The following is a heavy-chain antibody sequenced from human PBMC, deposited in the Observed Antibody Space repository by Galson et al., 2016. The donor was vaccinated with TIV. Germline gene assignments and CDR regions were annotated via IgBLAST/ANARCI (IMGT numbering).Heavy chain of an antibody. V-gene: IGHV5-10-1*01. CDR2: IDPSDSYT. CDR3: ARPHYRDGDY. J-gene: IGHJ4*02. D-gene: IGHD4-17*01. CDR1: GYRFTSYW. Sequence: QSGAEVKKVGESLRISCKGSGYRFTSYWITWVRQMPGKGLEWMGRIDPSDSYTNYSPSFEGHVTISSDQSIATSYLQWGSLTASDTAMYYCARPHYRDGDYWGLGTLVTVSS.